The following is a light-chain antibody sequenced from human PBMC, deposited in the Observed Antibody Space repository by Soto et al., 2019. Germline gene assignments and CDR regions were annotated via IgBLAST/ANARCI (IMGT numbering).Light chain of an antibody. CDR3: QQYINWPPEVT. J-gene: IGKJ2*01. Sequence: EIVMTQSPATLSVSPGERATLSCRASQSVSSNLAWYQQKPGQAPRLLIYGASTRATGIPARFSGSGSGTEFTLTISSLPSEDFAVYYCQQYINWPPEVTFGQGTKLEIK. CDR1: QSVSSN. CDR2: GAS. V-gene: IGKV3-15*01.